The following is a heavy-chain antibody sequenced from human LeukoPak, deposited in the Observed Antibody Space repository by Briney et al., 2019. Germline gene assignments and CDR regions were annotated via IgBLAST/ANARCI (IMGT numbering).Heavy chain of an antibody. CDR3: ARDRQAIVVVPAARPSDAFDI. CDR2: IYTSGST. CDR1: GGSISSGSYY. J-gene: IGHJ3*02. D-gene: IGHD2-2*01. Sequence: SETLSLTCTVSGGSISSGSYYWSWIRQPAGKGLEWIGRIYTSGSTNYNPSLKSRVTISVDTSKNQFSLKLSSVTAADTAVYYCARDRQAIVVVPAARPSDAFDIWGQGTMVTVSS. V-gene: IGHV4-61*02.